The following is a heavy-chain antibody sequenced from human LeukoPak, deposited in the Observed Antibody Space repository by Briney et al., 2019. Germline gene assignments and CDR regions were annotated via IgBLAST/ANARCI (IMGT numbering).Heavy chain of an antibody. CDR2: ISYDGSNK. V-gene: IGHV3-30*18. CDR3: AKAPSSSWYDSVDY. Sequence: SGGSLRLSCAASGFTFSSYGMHWVRQAPGKGLEWVAVISYDGSNKYYAGSVKGRFTISRDNSKNTLYLQMNSLRAEDTAVYYCAKAPSSSWYDSVDYWGQGTLVTVSS. CDR1: GFTFSSYG. J-gene: IGHJ4*02. D-gene: IGHD6-13*01.